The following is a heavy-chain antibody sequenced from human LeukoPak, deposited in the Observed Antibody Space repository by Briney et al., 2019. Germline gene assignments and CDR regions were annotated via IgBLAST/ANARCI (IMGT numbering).Heavy chain of an antibody. CDR3: AREPYSSGWYFSYYFDY. Sequence: PGGSLRLSCAASGFTFSNYAMHWVRQAPGKGLEWVAVISYDGSNKYHADSVKGRFTISRDNSKNTLYLQMNSLRVEDTAVYYCAREPYSSGWYFSYYFDYWGQGTLVTVSS. CDR1: GFTFSNYA. D-gene: IGHD6-19*01. CDR2: ISYDGSNK. V-gene: IGHV3-30-3*01. J-gene: IGHJ4*02.